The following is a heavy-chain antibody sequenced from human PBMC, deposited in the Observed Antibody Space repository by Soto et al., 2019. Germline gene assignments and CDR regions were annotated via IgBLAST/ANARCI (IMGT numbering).Heavy chain of an antibody. Sequence: GGSLRLSCAASGFTFSNAWMNWVRQAPGEGLEWVGRIKSKTDGGTTDYAAPVKGRFTISRDDSKNTLYLQMNSLKTEDTAVYYCTTNYGSGSEYYYYGMDVWGQGTKVTVSS. CDR1: GFTFSNAW. CDR2: IKSKTDGGTT. V-gene: IGHV3-15*07. CDR3: TTNYGSGSEYYYYGMDV. D-gene: IGHD3-10*01. J-gene: IGHJ6*02.